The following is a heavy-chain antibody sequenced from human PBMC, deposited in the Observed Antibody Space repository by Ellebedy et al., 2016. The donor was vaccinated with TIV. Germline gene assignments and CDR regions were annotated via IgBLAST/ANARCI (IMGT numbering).Heavy chain of an antibody. CDR1: GGSISNNNW. Sequence: MPGGSLRLSCAVSGGSISNNNWWSWVRQPPGKGLEWIGEIYQSGITNYNPSLESRVAISIATSENQFSLRLTSVTAADTAVYYCAAYYGGRFDYWGQGTLVTVSS. D-gene: IGHD4-23*01. CDR2: IYQSGIT. CDR3: AAYYGGRFDY. V-gene: IGHV4-4*02. J-gene: IGHJ4*02.